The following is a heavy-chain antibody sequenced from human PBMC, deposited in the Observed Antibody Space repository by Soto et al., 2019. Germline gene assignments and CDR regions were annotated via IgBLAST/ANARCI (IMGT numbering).Heavy chain of an antibody. CDR3: AKSLRPNYYDSSGYYLDY. CDR1: GFTFSTYG. Sequence: PGGSLRLSCAASGFTFSTYGMHWVRQAPGKGLEWVAVISYDGSNKYYADSVKGRFTISRDNPKNTLYLQMNSLRAEDTAVYYCAKSLRPNYYDSSGYYLDYWGQGTLVTVSS. CDR2: ISYDGSNK. V-gene: IGHV3-30*18. D-gene: IGHD3-22*01. J-gene: IGHJ4*02.